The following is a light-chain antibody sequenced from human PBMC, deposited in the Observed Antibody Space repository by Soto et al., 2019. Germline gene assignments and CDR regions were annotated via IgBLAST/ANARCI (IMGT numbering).Light chain of an antibody. V-gene: IGLV2-8*01. Sequence: QSALTQPPSASGAPGPSVTISCTGTSSDDGGYNYVSWYQQHPGKAPKLMIYEVTKRPSGVPDRFSGSRSGNTASLTVSGLQAEDGAAYYCSSYAGSKNFYVFGTGTKLTVL. CDR2: EVT. J-gene: IGLJ1*01. CDR3: SSYAGSKNFYV. CDR1: SSDDGGYNY.